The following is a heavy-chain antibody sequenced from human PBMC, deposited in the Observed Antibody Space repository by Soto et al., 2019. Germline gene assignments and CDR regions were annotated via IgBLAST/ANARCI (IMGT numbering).Heavy chain of an antibody. D-gene: IGHD2-2*01. V-gene: IGHV4-34*01. CDR1: GGSFSGYY. CDR2: INHSGST. Sequence: PSETLSLTCAVYGGSFSGYYWTWIRQPPGTGLEWIGEINHSGSTNYNPSLKSRVTISVDTSKNQFSLKVTSVTAADTAVYFCVRAAIQLLHFEGQPPARQTLAVWGQGTLVTGSS. CDR3: VRAAIQLLHFEGQPPARQTLAV. J-gene: IGHJ4*02.